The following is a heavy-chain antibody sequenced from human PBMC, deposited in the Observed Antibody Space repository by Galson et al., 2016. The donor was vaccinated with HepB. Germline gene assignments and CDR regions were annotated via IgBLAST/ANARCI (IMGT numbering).Heavy chain of an antibody. V-gene: IGHV3-74*01. Sequence: SLRLSCAASGFMLSKYWMHWVRQPPGKGLVWVSRMNSDGSRTDYADSVKGRFTISRDNAKNTLYLQMNRLRAEDTAVYYCVRVDVGYGLYYTMGDRYYGMDVWGQGTTVTVSS. D-gene: IGHD3-3*01. J-gene: IGHJ6*02. CDR2: MNSDGSRT. CDR3: VRVDVGYGLYYTMGDRYYGMDV. CDR1: GFMLSKYW.